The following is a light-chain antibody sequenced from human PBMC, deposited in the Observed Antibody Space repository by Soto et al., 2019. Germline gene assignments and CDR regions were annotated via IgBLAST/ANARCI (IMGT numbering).Light chain of an antibody. Sequence: EIVMTQSPATLSVSPGERATLSCRASQSVSTNLAWYQQKPGQAPRLLIYGASTRATGIPARFNGSGSGTEFTLTISSLQSEDFAVYYCQQYNNWPPRFGQGTKVEIK. J-gene: IGKJ1*01. CDR3: QQYNNWPPR. CDR2: GAS. CDR1: QSVSTN. V-gene: IGKV3-15*01.